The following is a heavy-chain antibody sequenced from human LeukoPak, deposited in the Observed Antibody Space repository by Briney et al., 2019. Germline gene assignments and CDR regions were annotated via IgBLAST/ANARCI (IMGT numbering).Heavy chain of an antibody. V-gene: IGHV4-59*12. CDR2: IYYSGST. CDR1: GGSISSYY. J-gene: IGHJ3*02. D-gene: IGHD3-10*01. CDR3: AKSNGYGLIDI. Sequence: SETLSLTCTVSGGSISSYYWSWIRQPPGKGLKWIGNIYYSGSTYYGPSLKSRLTISLDTSRNQFSLKLNSVTAADTAVYYCAKSNGYGLIDIWGQGTMVTVSS.